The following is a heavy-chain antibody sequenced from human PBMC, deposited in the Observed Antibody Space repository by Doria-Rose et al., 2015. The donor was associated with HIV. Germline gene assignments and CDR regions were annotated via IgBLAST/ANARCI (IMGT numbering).Heavy chain of an antibody. CDR3: ARGGSYYGY. CDR2: IKQDGSEK. CDR1: GFTFSSSW. J-gene: IGHJ4*02. D-gene: IGHD1-26*01. V-gene: IGHV3-7*01. Sequence: VQLVQSGGGLVQPGGSLRLSCAASGFTFSSSWMSWVRQAPGKGLEWVANIKQDGSEKNYVDSVKGRFTISRDNAKNSLYLQMNSLGAEDTAVYYCARGGSYYGYWGQGTLVTVSS.